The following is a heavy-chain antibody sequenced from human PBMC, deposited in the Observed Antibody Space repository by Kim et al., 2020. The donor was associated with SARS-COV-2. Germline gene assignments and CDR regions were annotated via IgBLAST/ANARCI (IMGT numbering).Heavy chain of an antibody. J-gene: IGHJ4*02. CDR3: ARTQGYNWNHSPRFDY. CDR2: IYYSGST. CDR1: GGSISSGGYY. Sequence: SETLSLTCTVSGGSISSGGYYWSWIRQHPGKGLEWIGYIYYSGSTYYNPSLKSRVTISVDTSKNQFSLKLSSVTAADTAVYYCARTQGYNWNHSPRFDYWGQGTLVTVSS. V-gene: IGHV4-31*03. D-gene: IGHD1-20*01.